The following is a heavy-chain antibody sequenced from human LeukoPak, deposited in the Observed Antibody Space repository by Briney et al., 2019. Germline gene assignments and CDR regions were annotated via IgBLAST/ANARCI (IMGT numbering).Heavy chain of an antibody. Sequence: SETLSLTCTVSGVSISSYYWSWIRQSPGKGLEWIGYIFYSGSTNYNPSLKSRVTISVDTSKNQFSLKLTSVTTADTAVYYCARSRAYDYHFDNWGQGTLVTVSS. CDR1: GVSISSYY. CDR2: IFYSGST. CDR3: ARSRAYDYHFDN. J-gene: IGHJ4*02. D-gene: IGHD5-12*01. V-gene: IGHV4-59*01.